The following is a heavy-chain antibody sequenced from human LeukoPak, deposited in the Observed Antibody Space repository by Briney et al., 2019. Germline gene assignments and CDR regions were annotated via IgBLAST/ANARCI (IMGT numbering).Heavy chain of an antibody. CDR2: IYYSGSP. Sequence: SETLSLTCTVSGGSISSSSYYWGWIRQPPGKGLEWIGSIYYSGSPYYNPSLKSRVIISVDTSKNQFSLKLSSVTAADTAVYYCARHYVWGSYRYSEGDWFDPWGQGTLVTVSS. V-gene: IGHV4-39*01. CDR3: ARHYVWGSYRYSEGDWFDP. CDR1: GGSISSSSYY. J-gene: IGHJ5*02. D-gene: IGHD3-16*02.